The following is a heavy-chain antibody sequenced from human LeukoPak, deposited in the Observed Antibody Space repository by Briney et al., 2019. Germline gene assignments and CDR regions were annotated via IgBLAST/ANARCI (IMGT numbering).Heavy chain of an antibody. CDR3: ATNRYYDISKNREGNYYYYMDV. J-gene: IGHJ6*03. Sequence: SETLSLTCAGYGGSFSGYYWSWIRQPPGKGLERIGEINHSGSTNYNPSLKSRGTISGDPAKNQFSLALSSVTAADTAVYYCATNRYYDISKNREGNYYYYMDVWGKGTTVTISS. CDR1: GGSFSGYY. V-gene: IGHV4-34*01. CDR2: INHSGST. D-gene: IGHD3-9*01.